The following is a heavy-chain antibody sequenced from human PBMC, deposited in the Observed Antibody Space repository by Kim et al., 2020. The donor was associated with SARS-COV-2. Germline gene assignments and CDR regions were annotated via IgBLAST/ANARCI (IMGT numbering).Heavy chain of an antibody. D-gene: IGHD3-10*01. V-gene: IGHV3-23*01. CDR3: AKDGGGGYYGSGRPQAGMDV. Sequence: GGSLRLSCAASGFTFSSYAMSWVRQAPGKGLEWVSAISGSGGSTYYADSVKGRFTISRDNSKNTLYLQMNSLRAEDTAVYYCAKDGGGGYYGSGRPQAGMDVWGQGTTATVSS. CDR2: ISGSGGST. J-gene: IGHJ6*02. CDR1: GFTFSSYA.